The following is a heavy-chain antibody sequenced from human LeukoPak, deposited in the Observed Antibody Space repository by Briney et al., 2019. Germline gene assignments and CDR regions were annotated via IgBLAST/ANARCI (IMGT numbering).Heavy chain of an antibody. V-gene: IGHV3-48*03. CDR1: GFTFSSYE. CDR2: ISSSGSTI. CDR3: ARDTYDSSSFDY. D-gene: IGHD3-22*01. Sequence: GGSLRLSCAASGFTFSSYEMNWVRQAPGKGLEWVSYISSSGSTIYYADSVKGRFTISRDNAKNSLYLQMNSLRAEDTAVYYCARDTYDSSSFDYWGQGTLVTVSS. J-gene: IGHJ4*02.